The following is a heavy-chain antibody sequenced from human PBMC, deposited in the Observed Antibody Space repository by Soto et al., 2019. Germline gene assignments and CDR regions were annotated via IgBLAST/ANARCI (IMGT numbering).Heavy chain of an antibody. CDR1: GFTFSSYW. CDR2: INSDGSST. J-gene: IGHJ6*02. CDR3: ARVNYYYYGMDV. V-gene: IGHV3-74*01. D-gene: IGHD2-21*01. Sequence: PGGSLRLSCAASGFTFSSYWMHWVRQAPGKGLVWVSRINSDGSSTSYADSVKGRFTISRDNAKNTLYLQMNSLRAEDTAVYYCARVNYYYYGMDVWGQGSTVTVSS.